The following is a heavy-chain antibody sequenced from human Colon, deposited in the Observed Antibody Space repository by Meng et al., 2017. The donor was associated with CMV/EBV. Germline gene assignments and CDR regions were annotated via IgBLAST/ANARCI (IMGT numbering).Heavy chain of an antibody. CDR3: ARTPSEGSSWYHYYYYYGMDV. D-gene: IGHD6-13*01. CDR1: GFNFRDFA. J-gene: IGHJ6*02. CDR2: IYSGGST. Sequence: GGSLRLSCAASGFNFRDFAMSWVRQAPGKGLEWVSVIYSGGSTYYADSVKGRFTISRDNSKNTLYLQMNSLRAEDTAVYYCARTPSEGSSWYHYYYYYGMDVWGQGTTVTVSS. V-gene: IGHV3-53*01.